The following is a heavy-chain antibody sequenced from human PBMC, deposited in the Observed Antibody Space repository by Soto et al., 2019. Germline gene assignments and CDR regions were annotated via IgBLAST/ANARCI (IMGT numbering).Heavy chain of an antibody. CDR3: AREPYSISWYGWRYFDY. CDR2: IWYDGSNK. Sequence: ESGGGVVQPGRSLRLSCAASGFTFSSYGMHWVRQAPGKGLEWVAVIWYDGSNKYYADSVKGRFTISRDNSKNTLYLQMNSLRAEDTAVYYCAREPYSISWYGWRYFDYWGQGTLVTVSS. CDR1: GFTFSSYG. D-gene: IGHD6-13*01. J-gene: IGHJ4*02. V-gene: IGHV3-33*01.